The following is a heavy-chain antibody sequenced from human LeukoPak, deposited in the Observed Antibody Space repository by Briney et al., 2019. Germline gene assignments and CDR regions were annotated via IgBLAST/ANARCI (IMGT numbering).Heavy chain of an antibody. CDR2: IYTSGST. V-gene: IGHV4-61*02. J-gene: IGHJ3*02. CDR1: DNSISSGDNY. Sequence: SETLSLTCTVSDNSISSGDNYWSWIRQPAGKGLERIGRIYTSGSTNYNPSLKSRVTISVDTSKNQFSLKLSSVTAADTAVYYCARDNSGTTYYYETLDAFDIWGQGTMVTVSS. D-gene: IGHD3-22*01. CDR3: ARDNSGTTYYYETLDAFDI.